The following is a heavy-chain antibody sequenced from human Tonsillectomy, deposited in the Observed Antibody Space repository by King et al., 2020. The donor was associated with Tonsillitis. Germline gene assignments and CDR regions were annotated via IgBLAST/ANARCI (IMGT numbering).Heavy chain of an antibody. CDR2: ITSVSNYI. Sequence: VQLVESGGGLVKPGGSLRLSCAASGFTFSKYSMNWVRQAPGKGLEWVSSITSVSNYIAYADSVKGRFTISRDDAKNSLYLQINSLRAEDTAVYYCARDGQQVVPYYFDYWGQGTLVIVSS. J-gene: IGHJ4*02. D-gene: IGHD6-13*01. CDR3: ARDGQQVVPYYFDY. CDR1: GFTFSKYS. V-gene: IGHV3-21*01.